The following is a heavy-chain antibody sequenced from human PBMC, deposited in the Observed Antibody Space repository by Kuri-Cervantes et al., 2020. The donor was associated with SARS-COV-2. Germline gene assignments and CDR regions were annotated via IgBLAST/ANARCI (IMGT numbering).Heavy chain of an antibody. CDR1: GYTFTSYY. CDR2: INPSGGST. D-gene: IGHD6-13*01. CDR3: ARRGIATADYNWFDP. V-gene: IGHV1-46*01. J-gene: IGHJ5*02. Sequence: ASVKVSCKASGYTFTSYYMHWVRQAPGQGLEWRGIINPSGGSTSYAQKFQGRVTMTRDTSTSTVYMELSSLRSEATAVYYCARRGIATADYNWFDPWGQGTLVTVSS.